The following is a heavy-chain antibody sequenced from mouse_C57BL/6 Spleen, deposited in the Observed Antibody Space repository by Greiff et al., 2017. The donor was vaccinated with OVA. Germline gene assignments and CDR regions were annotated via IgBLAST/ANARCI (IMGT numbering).Heavy chain of an antibody. CDR3: ARISNYWYFDV. CDR2: IYPRSGNT. CDR1: GYTFTSYG. J-gene: IGHJ1*03. V-gene: IGHV1-81*01. D-gene: IGHD2-5*01. Sequence: VMLVESGAELARPGASVKLSCKASGYTFTSYGISWVKQRTGQGLEWIGEIYPRSGNTYYNEKFKGKATLTADKSSSTAYMELRSLTSEDSAVYFCARISNYWYFDVWGTGTTVTVSS.